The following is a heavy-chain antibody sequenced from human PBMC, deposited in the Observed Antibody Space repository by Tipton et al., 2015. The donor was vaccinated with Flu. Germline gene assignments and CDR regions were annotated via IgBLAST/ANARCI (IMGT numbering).Heavy chain of an antibody. CDR1: GSSISTYH. CDR3: ARLYYFGSGGPESDS. D-gene: IGHD3-10*01. V-gene: IGHV4-59*12. J-gene: IGHJ4*02. CDR2: IDYSGSA. Sequence: TLSLTCDVSGSSISTYHWSWVRQAPGKGLEWIGYIDYSGSASYNPSLKSRVSMSIDTSKIQFSLKMRSVTAADTAVYYCARLYYFGSGGPESDSWGQGTLVTVSS.